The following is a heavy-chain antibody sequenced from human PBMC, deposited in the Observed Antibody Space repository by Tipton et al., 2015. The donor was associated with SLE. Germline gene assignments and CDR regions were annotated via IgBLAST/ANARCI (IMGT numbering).Heavy chain of an antibody. D-gene: IGHD6-13*01. CDR1: GGSISSHY. Sequence: TLSLTCTVSGGSISSHYWSWIRQPPGKGLEWIGEINHSGSTNYNPSLKSRVTISVDTSKNQFSLKLSSVTAADTAVYYCAKDRSWYNDAFDIWGQGTMVTVSS. V-gene: IGHV4-34*01. CDR2: INHSGST. J-gene: IGHJ3*02. CDR3: AKDRSWYNDAFDI.